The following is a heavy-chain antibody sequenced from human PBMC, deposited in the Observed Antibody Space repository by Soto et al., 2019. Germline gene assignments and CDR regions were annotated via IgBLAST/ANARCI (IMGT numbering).Heavy chain of an antibody. CDR1: GFTFSTYW. D-gene: IGHD2-15*01. J-gene: IGHJ3*02. CDR3: ARGGIGYCSGGTCFYTAFDI. CDR2: IKEDGSEK. V-gene: IGHV3-7*01. Sequence: GSLRLSCAASGFTFSTYWMSWVRQAPGKGLEWLANIKEDGSEKYYVDSLKGRFTISRDNAKNSLYVQMNSLRVEDTAVYYCARGGIGYCSGGTCFYTAFDIWGQGSMVT.